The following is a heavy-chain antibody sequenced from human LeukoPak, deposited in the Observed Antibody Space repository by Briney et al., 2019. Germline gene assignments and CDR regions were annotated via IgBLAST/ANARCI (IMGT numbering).Heavy chain of an antibody. CDR1: GFTFSTYA. CDR2: ISGSGGST. J-gene: IGHJ4*02. CDR3: AKDWRRGYSYGFDY. D-gene: IGHD5-18*01. V-gene: IGHV3-23*01. Sequence: PGGSLRLSCAASGFTFSTYAMSWVRQAPGPGLEWVSAISGSGGSTYYADSVKGRFTISRDNSKNTLYLQLNSLRAEDTAVYYCAKDWRRGYSYGFDYWGQGTLVTVSS.